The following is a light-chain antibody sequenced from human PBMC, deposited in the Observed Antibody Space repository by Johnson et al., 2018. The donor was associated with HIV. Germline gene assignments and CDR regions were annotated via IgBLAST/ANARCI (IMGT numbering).Light chain of an antibody. CDR3: GTWDSSLSASYV. CDR2: DNN. CDR1: SSNIGNNY. Sequence: SVLTQPPSVSAAPGQKVTISCSGSSSNIGNNYVSWYQQVPGAAPKLLIYDNNKRPSGIPDRFSGSKSGTSATLGITGLQTGDEADYYCGTWDSSLSASYVFGTGTKVTVL. J-gene: IGLJ1*01. V-gene: IGLV1-51*01.